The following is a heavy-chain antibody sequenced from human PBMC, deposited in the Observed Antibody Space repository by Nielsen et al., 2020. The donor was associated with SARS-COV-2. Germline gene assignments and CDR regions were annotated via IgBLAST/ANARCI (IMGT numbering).Heavy chain of an antibody. V-gene: IGHV3-30*18. Sequence: GEFLKISCAASGFTFSSYGMHWVRQAPGKGLEWVAVISYDGSNKYYADSVKGRFTISRDNSKNTLYLQMDSLRAEDTAVYYCAKDWVITFGGVIPPDYWGQGTLVTVSS. J-gene: IGHJ4*02. CDR3: AKDWVITFGGVIPPDY. CDR1: GFTFSSYG. D-gene: IGHD3-16*02. CDR2: ISYDGSNK.